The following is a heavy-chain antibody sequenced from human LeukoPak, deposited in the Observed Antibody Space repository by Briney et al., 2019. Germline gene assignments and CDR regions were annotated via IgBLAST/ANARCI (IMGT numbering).Heavy chain of an antibody. CDR2: ISAFNVNE. Sequence: ASVKLSCTASGYTFTTYGIIWVPRAPGHGRGWRGWISAFNVNENYAQKLKGRVTMTTDTSTSTAYMELRSLRSDDTAVYYCARDWADYYDSSGYYTEPYFDYWGQGTLVTVSS. CDR3: ARDWADYYDSSGYYTEPYFDY. CDR1: GYTFTTYG. J-gene: IGHJ4*02. V-gene: IGHV1-18*01. D-gene: IGHD3-22*01.